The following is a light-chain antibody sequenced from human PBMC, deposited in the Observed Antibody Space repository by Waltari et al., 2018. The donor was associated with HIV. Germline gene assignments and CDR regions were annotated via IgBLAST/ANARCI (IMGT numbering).Light chain of an antibody. V-gene: IGKV1-13*02. Sequence: AIQLTQSPSSLSASIGDRVTITCRASQGVRNALAWYQQKPGRHPALLLYDASTLERGVPSRFSGCLSESALTLTIPNLQPVDSSTYHWRRYRSYPRTFGQGATLEIK. CDR2: DAS. J-gene: IGKJ2*01. CDR1: QGVRNA. CDR3: RRYRSYPRT.